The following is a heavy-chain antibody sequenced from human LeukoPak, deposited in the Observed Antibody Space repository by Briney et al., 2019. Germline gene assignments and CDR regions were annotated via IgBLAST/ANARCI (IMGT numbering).Heavy chain of an antibody. CDR2: ISSSGSTI. D-gene: IGHD3-10*01. CDR3: ARDGISGSYTLFDY. J-gene: IGHJ4*02. CDR1: GFTFSDYY. Sequence: PGGSLRLSCAASGFTFSDYYMSWIRQAPGKGLEWVSYISSSGSTIYYAGSVKGRFTISRDNAKNSLYLQMNSLRAEDTAVYYCARDGISGSYTLFDYWGQGTLVTVSS. V-gene: IGHV3-11*01.